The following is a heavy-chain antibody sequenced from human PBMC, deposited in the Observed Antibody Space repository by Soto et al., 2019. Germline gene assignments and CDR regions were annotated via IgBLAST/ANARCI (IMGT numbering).Heavy chain of an antibody. Sequence: QVQLVESWGGVVQPGRSLRLSCAASGFTISSYAMHWVRQAPGKGLEWVAVISYDGSNKYYADSVKGRFTISRDNSKNTLYLQMNSLRAEDTAVYYCARFCISTSCYASFDYWGQGTLVTVSS. D-gene: IGHD2-2*01. CDR2: ISYDGSNK. CDR1: GFTISSYA. J-gene: IGHJ4*02. CDR3: ARFCISTSCYASFDY. V-gene: IGHV3-30-3*01.